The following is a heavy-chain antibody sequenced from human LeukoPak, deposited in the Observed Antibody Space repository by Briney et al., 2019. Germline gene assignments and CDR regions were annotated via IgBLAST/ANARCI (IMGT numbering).Heavy chain of an antibody. Sequence: PAETLSLLCAVYGRSLSGYYWSWIRQPPGKGREWIGEINQSGSTNYNPALKSRVTRSVDTSKNQFSLKLSSVTAADTAVYYGARARGFGPYYYDSSGYYYYWGQGTLVTVSS. CDR3: ARARGFGPYYYDSSGYYYY. D-gene: IGHD3-22*01. J-gene: IGHJ4*02. CDR1: GRSLSGYY. CDR2: INQSGST. V-gene: IGHV4-34*01.